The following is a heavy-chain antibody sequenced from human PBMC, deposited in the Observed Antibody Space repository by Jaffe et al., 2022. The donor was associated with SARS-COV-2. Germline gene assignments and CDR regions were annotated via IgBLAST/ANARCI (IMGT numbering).Heavy chain of an antibody. CDR1: GFTFNNYA. D-gene: IGHD3-3*01. Sequence: EVQVLESGGGLVQPGGSLRLSCAASGFTFNNYAMNWVRQAPGKGLEWVSGISGTGLSTYYADSVKGRFTISRDNSKNTLYLQMNSLRAEDTAVYYCAKGSQFGVLMIGGCDYWGQGTLVTVSS. CDR2: ISGTGLST. J-gene: IGHJ4*02. V-gene: IGHV3-23*01. CDR3: AKGSQFGVLMIGGCDY.